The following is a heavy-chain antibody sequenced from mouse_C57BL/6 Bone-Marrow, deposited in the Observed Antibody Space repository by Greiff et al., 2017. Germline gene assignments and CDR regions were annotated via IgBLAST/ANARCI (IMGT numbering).Heavy chain of an antibody. V-gene: IGHV1-82*01. CDR2: IYPGDGDT. J-gene: IGHJ4*01. Sequence: QVQLQQSGPELVKPGASVKISCKASGYAFSSSWMNWVKQRPGTGLEWIGRIYPGDGDTNYNGKFKGKATLTADKSSSTAYMQLSSLTSEDSAVYFCAIIYYYGRSYYAMDYWGQGTSVTVSS. D-gene: IGHD1-1*01. CDR1: GYAFSSSW. CDR3: AIIYYYGRSYYAMDY.